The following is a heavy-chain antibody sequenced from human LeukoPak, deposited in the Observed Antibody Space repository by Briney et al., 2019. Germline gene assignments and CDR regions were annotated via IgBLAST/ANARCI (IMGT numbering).Heavy chain of an antibody. J-gene: IGHJ5*02. Sequence: PGGSLRLSCEASGFTFRSYSMNWVRQAPGKGLEWVSYISSSGSSIYYADSVKGRFTISRDNAKNSLYLQMNSLRVEDTAVYYCARENPRGSDGYNYFSWFDPWGQGTLVTVSS. CDR2: ISSSGSSI. V-gene: IGHV3-48*04. CDR1: GFTFRSYS. CDR3: ARENPRGSDGYNYFSWFDP. D-gene: IGHD5-24*01.